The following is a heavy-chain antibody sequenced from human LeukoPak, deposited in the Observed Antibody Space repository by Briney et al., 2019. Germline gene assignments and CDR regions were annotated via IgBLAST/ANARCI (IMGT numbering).Heavy chain of an antibody. Sequence: GGSLRLSCAASGFTFGAYYMTWVRQAPGKGLEWVANIKQDGSEKYYVDSVKGRFTIFRDNANNSLYLQMNSMRAEDTAVYYCARMSGIAVAAIWISYFDYWGQGTLVTVSS. CDR1: GFTFGAYY. D-gene: IGHD6-19*01. CDR2: IKQDGSEK. V-gene: IGHV3-7*03. J-gene: IGHJ4*02. CDR3: ARMSGIAVAAIWISYFDY.